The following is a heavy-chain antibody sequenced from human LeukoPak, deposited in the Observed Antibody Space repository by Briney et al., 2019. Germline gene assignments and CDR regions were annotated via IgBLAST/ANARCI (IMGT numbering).Heavy chain of an antibody. D-gene: IGHD3-22*01. CDR1: GYTFTSYG. J-gene: IGHJ3*02. CDR2: ISAYNGNT. CDR3: ARRFHYYDSSGYPPDGFDI. Sequence: ASVKVSCKASGYTFTSYGISWVRQAPGQGLEWMGWISAYNGNTNYAQKLQGRVTMTTDTSISTAYMELSRLRSDDTAVYYCARRFHYYDSSGYPPDGFDIWGQGTMVTVSS. V-gene: IGHV1-18*01.